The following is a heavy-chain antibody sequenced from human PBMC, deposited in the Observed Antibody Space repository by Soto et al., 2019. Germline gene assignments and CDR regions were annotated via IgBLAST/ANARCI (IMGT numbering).Heavy chain of an antibody. D-gene: IGHD3-22*01. CDR2: INPSGGST. CDR3: ARESRQVHYDSSGYYYVSAFDI. Sequence: ASVKVSCKTSGYSFTTYGISWVRQAPGQGLEWMGIINPSGGSTSYAQKSQGRVTMTRDTSTSTVYMELSSVTAADTAVYYCARESRQVHYDSSGYYYVSAFDIWGQGTMVTVSS. V-gene: IGHV1-46*01. CDR1: GYSFTTYG. J-gene: IGHJ3*02.